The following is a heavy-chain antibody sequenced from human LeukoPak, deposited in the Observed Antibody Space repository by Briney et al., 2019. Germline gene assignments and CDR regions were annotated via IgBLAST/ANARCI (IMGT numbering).Heavy chain of an antibody. Sequence: ASVKVSCKASGYTLTDYYMHWVRQAPGQGLEWMGWINPNSGDTNYAQKFQGRVTMTRDTSISTAYMELSRLTSDDTAVYYCARSSYYDILTGYYNQYNWFDPWGQGTLVTVSS. CDR1: GYTLTDYY. V-gene: IGHV1-2*02. CDR2: INPNSGDT. J-gene: IGHJ5*02. CDR3: ARSSYYDILTGYYNQYNWFDP. D-gene: IGHD3-9*01.